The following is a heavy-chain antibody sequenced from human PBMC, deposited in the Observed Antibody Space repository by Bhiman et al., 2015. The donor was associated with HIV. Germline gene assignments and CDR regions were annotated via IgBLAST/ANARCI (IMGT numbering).Heavy chain of an antibody. V-gene: IGHV3-11*04. D-gene: IGHD3-3*01. CDR2: ISSRGRNI. Sequence: VQLMESGGGVVQPGGSLRLSCAASGFTFSDHHMSWIRQAPGKGLEWVSYISSRGRNIYYADSVKGRFTISRDNAKNSLYLQMNSLRAEDTAVYYCAGPGGDFWSGYYTGGAMDVWGKGTTVTVSS. CDR1: GFTFSDHH. J-gene: IGHJ6*03. CDR3: AGPGGDFWSGYYTGGAMDV.